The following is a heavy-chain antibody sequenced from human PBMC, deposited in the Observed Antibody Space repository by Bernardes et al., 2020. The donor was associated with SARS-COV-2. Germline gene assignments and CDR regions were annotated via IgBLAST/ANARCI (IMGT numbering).Heavy chain of an antibody. CDR2: ISYSGST. CDR1: GGSISSGNYY. D-gene: IGHD3-10*01. Sequence: SETLSLTCAVSGGSISSGNYYWGWIRQTPGKGLEWIGTISYSGSTYYNPSLKSRATISVDTSKNQFSLKLTSVTAADTAVYSCARVVDYYGSGSYSEYYFDYWGQGTLVTVSS. J-gene: IGHJ4*02. V-gene: IGHV4-39*01. CDR3: ARVVDYYGSGSYSEYYFDY.